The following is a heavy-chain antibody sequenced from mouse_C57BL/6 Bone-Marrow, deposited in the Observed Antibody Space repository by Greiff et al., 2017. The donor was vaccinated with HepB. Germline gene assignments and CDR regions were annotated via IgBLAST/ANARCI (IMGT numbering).Heavy chain of an antibody. Sequence: DVMLVESGEGLVKPGGSLKLSCAASGFTFSSYAMSWVRQTPEKRLEWVAYISSGGDYIYYADTVKGRFTISRDNARNTLYLQMSSLKSEDTAMYYCTRGLLRYPNWYFDVWGTGTTVTVSS. V-gene: IGHV5-9-1*02. CDR2: ISSGGDYI. CDR1: GFTFSSYA. J-gene: IGHJ1*03. CDR3: TRGLLRYPNWYFDV. D-gene: IGHD1-1*01.